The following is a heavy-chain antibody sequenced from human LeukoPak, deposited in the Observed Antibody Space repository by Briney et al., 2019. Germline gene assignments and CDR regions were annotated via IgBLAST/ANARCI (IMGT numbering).Heavy chain of an antibody. CDR1: GYTFTEYY. Sequence: GASVTVSCKASGYTFTEYYMHWVRQAPGQGLEWMGWINPNSGGANYAENFQGRVTMTRDTSISAVYMELSRLRSDDTAVYYCARDGTGVYNLVQYWGQGTLVTDSS. CDR2: INPNSGGA. J-gene: IGHJ4*02. V-gene: IGHV1-2*02. D-gene: IGHD5-24*01. CDR3: ARDGTGVYNLVQY.